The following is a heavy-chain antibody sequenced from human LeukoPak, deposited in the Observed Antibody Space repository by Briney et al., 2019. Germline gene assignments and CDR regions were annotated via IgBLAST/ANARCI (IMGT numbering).Heavy chain of an antibody. CDR2: IYPGDSDT. V-gene: IGHV5-51*01. CDR3: ARRAGEYYYGSGSYYYYYYMDV. J-gene: IGHJ6*03. CDR1: GYSFTSYW. D-gene: IGHD3-10*01. Sequence: GESLQTSCKGSGYSFTSYWIGWVRQLPGKGLEWMGIIYPGDSDTRYSPSFQGQVTISADKSISTAYLQWSSLKASDTAMYYCARRAGEYYYGSGSYYYYYYMDVWGKGTTVTVSS.